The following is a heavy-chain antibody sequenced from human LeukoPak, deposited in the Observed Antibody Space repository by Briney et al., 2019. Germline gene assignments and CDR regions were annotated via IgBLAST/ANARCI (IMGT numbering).Heavy chain of an antibody. CDR3: TRDRTTITLFEL. CDR1: GFSISSYW. CDR2: VSPDGSTT. J-gene: IGHJ4*02. Sequence: GGSLRLSCAASGFSISSYWMHWVRQVPGKGLVWVSRVSPDGSTTGYADSVKGRFTASRDNARNTLYLQINSLRAEDSAVYYCTRDRTTITLFELWGQGTLVTVSS. V-gene: IGHV3-74*01. D-gene: IGHD4-11*01.